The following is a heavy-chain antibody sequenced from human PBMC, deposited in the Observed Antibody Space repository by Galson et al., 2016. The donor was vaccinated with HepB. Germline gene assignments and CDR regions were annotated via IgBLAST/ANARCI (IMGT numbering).Heavy chain of an antibody. V-gene: IGHV3-66*03. CDR2: IYSQGAT. CDR1: GFTVSNNY. CDR3: ARDYFGS. J-gene: IGHJ5*01. Sequence: SLRLSCAASGFTVSNNYMRWVRQAPGKGLEWVALIYSQGATYYADSVNGRFTILRDSSKNTVHLQMNSLRPEDTAVYYCARDYFGSWGQGTLVTVSS.